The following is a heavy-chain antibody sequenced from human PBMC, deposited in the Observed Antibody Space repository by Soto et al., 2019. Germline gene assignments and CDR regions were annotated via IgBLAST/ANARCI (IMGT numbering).Heavy chain of an antibody. V-gene: IGHV3-48*02. CDR1: GFTLSSYN. J-gene: IGHJ6*02. CDR3: ARDHGGSTWFVGIYYYFGVDV. Sequence: EVQLVESGGGLVQPGGSLRLSCAASGFTLSSYNMNWVRQAPGKGLEWVSYISGSSDTIYYADSVKGRFTISRDNAKNSLYLQMDSLRDEDTAVYYCARDHGGSTWFVGIYYYFGVDVWVQGTTVTVSS. D-gene: IGHD6-13*01. CDR2: ISGSSDTI.